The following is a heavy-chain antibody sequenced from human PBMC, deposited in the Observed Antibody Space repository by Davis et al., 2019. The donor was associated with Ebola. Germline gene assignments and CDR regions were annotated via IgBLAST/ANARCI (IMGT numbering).Heavy chain of an antibody. Sequence: ASVKVSCKASGYTFTGYYMHWVRQAPGQGLEWMGWINPNSDGTNYAQKFQGWVTMTRDTSISTAYMELSRLRSEDTAVYYCARGPVGGNHKNWFDPWGQGTLVTVSS. CDR3: ARGPVGGNHKNWFDP. J-gene: IGHJ5*02. D-gene: IGHD4-23*01. CDR2: INPNSDGT. V-gene: IGHV1-2*04. CDR1: GYTFTGYY.